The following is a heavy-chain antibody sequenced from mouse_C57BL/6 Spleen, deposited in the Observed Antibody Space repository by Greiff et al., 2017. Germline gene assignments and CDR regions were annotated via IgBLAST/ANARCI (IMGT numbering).Heavy chain of an antibody. CDR3: ARRGIYYGNDWYFDV. Sequence: VQLQQPGAELVKPGASVKMSCKASGYTFTSYWITWVKQRPGQGLEWIGDIYPGSGSTNYNEQFKSKATLTVDTSSRTAYMQLRSLTSEDSAVYYCARRGIYYGNDWYFDVWGTGTTVTVSS. J-gene: IGHJ1*03. V-gene: IGHV1-55*01. CDR2: IYPGSGST. CDR1: GYTFTSYW. D-gene: IGHD2-1*01.